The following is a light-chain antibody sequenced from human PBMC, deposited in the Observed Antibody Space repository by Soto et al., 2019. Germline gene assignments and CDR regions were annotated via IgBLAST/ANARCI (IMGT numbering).Light chain of an antibody. V-gene: IGKV3-11*01. CDR3: QHYGDSSWT. CDR1: QSVSSY. J-gene: IGKJ1*01. Sequence: EIVLTQSPATLSLSPGERATLSCRASQSVSSYLLWYQQKPGQTPRLLIYDASNRATGIPARFSGSGSETDFTLTISSLEPEDFAVYYCQHYGDSSWTFGQGTKVDIK. CDR2: DAS.